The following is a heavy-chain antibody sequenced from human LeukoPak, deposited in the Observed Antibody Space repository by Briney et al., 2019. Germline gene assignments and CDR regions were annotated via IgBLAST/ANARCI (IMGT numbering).Heavy chain of an antibody. V-gene: IGHV1-69*05. J-gene: IGHJ3*02. CDR2: IIPIFGTA. CDR1: GGTFSSYA. Sequence: SVKVSCKASGGTFSSYAISWVRQAPGQGLEWLGRIIPIFGTANYAQKFQGRVTITTDESTSTAYMELSSLRSEDTAVYYCARGISYYDSSGYYSGAFDIWGQGTMVTVSS. CDR3: ARGISYYDSSGYYSGAFDI. D-gene: IGHD3-22*01.